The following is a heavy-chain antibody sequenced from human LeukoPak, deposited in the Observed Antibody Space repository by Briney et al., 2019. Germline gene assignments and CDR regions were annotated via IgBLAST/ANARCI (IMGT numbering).Heavy chain of an antibody. CDR2: ISSSGSII. J-gene: IGHJ4*02. CDR1: GFTFSSFE. V-gene: IGHV3-48*03. Sequence: PGGSQRLSCAASGFTFSSFEMNWVRQGPGKGLEWVSYISSSGSIIYYADSVKGRFTISRDNAKNSLYLQMSSLRAEDTAVYYCARWSRLGELSSDFWGQGTLVSVSS. CDR3: ARWSRLGELSSDF. D-gene: IGHD3-16*02.